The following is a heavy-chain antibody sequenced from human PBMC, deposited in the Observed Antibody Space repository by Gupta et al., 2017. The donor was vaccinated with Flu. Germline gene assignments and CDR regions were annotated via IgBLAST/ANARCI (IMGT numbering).Heavy chain of an antibody. CDR2: ISPIFGTA. J-gene: IGHJ6*02. CDR3: TLTMVRGVIIMGDYYGMDV. Sequence: QVQLVQSGAEVKKPGSSVKVSCKASGGTFSSYAISWVRQAPGQRLEWMGGISPIFGTANYAQKFQGRFTITADKSTSTAYMELSSLRSEDTAVYYCTLTMVRGVIIMGDYYGMDVWGQGTTVTVSS. CDR1: GGTFSSYA. D-gene: IGHD3-10*01. V-gene: IGHV1-69*06.